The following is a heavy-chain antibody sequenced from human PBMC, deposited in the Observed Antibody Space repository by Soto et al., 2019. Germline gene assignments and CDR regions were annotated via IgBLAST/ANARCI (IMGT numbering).Heavy chain of an antibody. Sequence: QVQLLESGGGLVKPGGSLRLSCAASGFTFSDYYMSWIRQAPGKGLEWVSYISSSSSYTNYADSVKGRFTISRDNAKNSLYLPMNSLRAEDTAVYYCARDADILTGSDVFDIWGQGTMVTVSS. CDR2: ISSSSSYT. CDR3: ARDADILTGSDVFDI. D-gene: IGHD3-9*01. V-gene: IGHV3-11*05. CDR1: GFTFSDYY. J-gene: IGHJ3*02.